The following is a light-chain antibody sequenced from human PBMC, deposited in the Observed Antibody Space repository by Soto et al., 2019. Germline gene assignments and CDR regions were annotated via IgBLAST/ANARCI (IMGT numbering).Light chain of an antibody. CDR3: QQLNSYPL. CDR2: AAS. J-gene: IGKJ3*01. V-gene: IGKV1-9*01. CDR1: QDISSY. Sequence: DIQLTQSPSFLSASVGDRVTITCRASQDISSYLAWYQQKPGKAPKLLIYAASTLQSGVPSRFSGSGSGTEFTLTISSLQPENFATYYCQQLNSYPLFGPGTKVDIK.